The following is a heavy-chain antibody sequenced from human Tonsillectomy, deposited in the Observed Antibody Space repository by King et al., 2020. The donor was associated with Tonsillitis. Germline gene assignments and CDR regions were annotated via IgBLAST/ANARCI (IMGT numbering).Heavy chain of an antibody. CDR3: ARPRGGDPQFDYFDY. D-gene: IGHD2-21*02. Sequence: QLVQSGAEVKKPGASVKVSCKASGYTFTSYYMHWVRQAPGQGLEWMGIINPSGGSTSYAQKFQGRVTMTRDTSTSTVYMELSSLRSEDTAVYYCARPRGGDPQFDYFDYWGQGTLVTVSS. J-gene: IGHJ4*02. CDR2: INPSGGST. CDR1: GYTFTSYY. V-gene: IGHV1-46*01.